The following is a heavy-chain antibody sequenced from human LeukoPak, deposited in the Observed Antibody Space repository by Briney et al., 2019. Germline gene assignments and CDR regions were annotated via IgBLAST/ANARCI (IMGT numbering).Heavy chain of an antibody. J-gene: IGHJ4*02. V-gene: IGHV1-8*01. D-gene: IGHD3-10*01. CDR1: GYTFTSYD. CDR2: MNPNSGNT. CDR3: ARAHRFGELSKFDY. Sequence: ASVKVSCKASGYTFTSYDINWVRQATGQGLEWMGWMNPNSGNTGYAQKFQGRVTMTRNTSISTAYMELSSLRSEDTAAYYCARAHRFGELSKFDYWGQGTLVTVSS.